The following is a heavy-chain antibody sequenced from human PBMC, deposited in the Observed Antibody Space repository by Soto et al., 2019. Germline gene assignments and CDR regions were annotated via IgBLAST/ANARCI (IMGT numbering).Heavy chain of an antibody. V-gene: IGHV3-21*01. CDR3: AREGALKPFSS. CDR2: ISGSSIYI. CDR1: GFTFSNYN. Sequence: LRLSCVASGFTFSNYNMNWVRQAPGKGLEWVSHISGSSIYIHYADSVRGRFTISRDNAKNSVYLQMDSLRVEDTAVYYCAREGALKPFSSWGQGALVTVSS. J-gene: IGHJ5*02.